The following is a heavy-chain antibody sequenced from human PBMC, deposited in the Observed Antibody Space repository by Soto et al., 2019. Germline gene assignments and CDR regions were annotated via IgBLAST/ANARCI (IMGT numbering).Heavy chain of an antibody. CDR3: AKDKFEYSGYDTLDY. Sequence: GGSLRLSCAASGFTFSSYGMHWVRQAPGKGLEWVAVISYDGSNKYYADSVKGRFTISRDNSKNTLYLQMNSLRAEDTAVYYCAKDKFEYSGYDTLDYWGQGTLVTVSS. V-gene: IGHV3-30*18. J-gene: IGHJ4*02. CDR2: ISYDGSNK. CDR1: GFTFSSYG. D-gene: IGHD5-12*01.